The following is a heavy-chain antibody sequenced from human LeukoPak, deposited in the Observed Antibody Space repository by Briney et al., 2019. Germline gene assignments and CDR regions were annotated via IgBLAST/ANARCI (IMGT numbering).Heavy chain of an antibody. CDR3: AKDQHIFVGASQS. CDR1: GLTFSTYA. CDR2: IDTGGDNT. J-gene: IGHJ3*01. V-gene: IGHV3-23*05. D-gene: IGHD2-21*01. Sequence: GGSLRLSCAASGLTFSTYAMAWVRQAPGKGLEWVATIDTGGDNTYYADSVKGRFTISRDNSKNTLDLQMISLRADDTAMYYCAKDQHIFVGASQSWGQGTTVTVSS.